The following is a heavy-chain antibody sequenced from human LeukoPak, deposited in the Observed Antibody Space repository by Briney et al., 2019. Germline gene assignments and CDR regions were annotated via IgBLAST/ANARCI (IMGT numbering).Heavy chain of an antibody. Sequence: SETLSLTCTVSGASISNYYWSWIRQPPGKGLEWIGYIYYSGSTNYNPSLKSRVTISVDTSKNQFSLKLSSVTAADTAVYYCARGVLWQLVPLDYWGQGTLVTVSS. CDR3: ARGVLWQLVPLDY. V-gene: IGHV4-59*01. CDR2: IYYSGST. CDR1: GASISNYY. J-gene: IGHJ4*02. D-gene: IGHD6-6*01.